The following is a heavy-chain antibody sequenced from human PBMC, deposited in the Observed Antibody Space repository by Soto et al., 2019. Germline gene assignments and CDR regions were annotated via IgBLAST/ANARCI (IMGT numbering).Heavy chain of an antibody. J-gene: IGHJ6*03. CDR3: ARGGSYGYDYYYYMDV. V-gene: IGHV4-34*01. CDR2: INHSGST. D-gene: IGHD5-18*01. CDR1: GGSFSGYY. Sequence: SETLSLTCAVYGGSFSGYYWSWIRQPPGKGLEWIGEINHSGSTNYNPSLKSRVTISVDTSKNQFSLKLSSVTAADTAVYYCARGGSYGYDYYYYMDVWGKGTTVTVSS.